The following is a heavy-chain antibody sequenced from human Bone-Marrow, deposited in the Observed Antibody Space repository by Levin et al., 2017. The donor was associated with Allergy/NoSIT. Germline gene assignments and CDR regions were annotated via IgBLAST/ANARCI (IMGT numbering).Heavy chain of an antibody. V-gene: IGHV3-23*01. CDR2: ISGSGDST. CDR3: AKGSRGLIAGGYCDY. Sequence: PGGSLRLSCAASGFTFSSYAMNWVRQAPGKGLEWVSAISGSGDSTSYADSVKGRITISRDNSKNTLYLQMNSLRAEDTAVYYCAKGSRGLIAGGYCDYWGQGTLVSVSS. J-gene: IGHJ4*02. CDR1: GFTFSSYA. D-gene: IGHD3-16*02.